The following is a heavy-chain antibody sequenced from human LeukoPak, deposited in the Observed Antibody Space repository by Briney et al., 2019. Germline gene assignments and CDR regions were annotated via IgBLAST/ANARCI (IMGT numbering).Heavy chain of an antibody. CDR3: AALGERRGTYNWFDS. CDR2: VYYTGST. J-gene: IGHJ5*01. Sequence: KPSETLSLTCIVSGTSINNGGYYCAWIRQPPGKELEWIRNVYYTGSTYLNPSLKSRVAMSVDPSKTQFSLKLTSVTAADTAVYYCAALGERRGTYNWFDSWGQGTLVTVSS. V-gene: IGHV4-39*01. CDR1: GTSINNGGYY. D-gene: IGHD3-16*01.